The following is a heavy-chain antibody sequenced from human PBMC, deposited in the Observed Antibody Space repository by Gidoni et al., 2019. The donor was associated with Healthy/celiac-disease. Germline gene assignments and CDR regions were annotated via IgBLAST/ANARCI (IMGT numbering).Heavy chain of an antibody. CDR1: GGSISSSSYY. D-gene: IGHD6-13*01. CDR2: IYYSGST. Sequence: QLQLQESGPGLVKPSETLSLTCTVSGGSISSSSYYWGWIRQPPGKGLEWIGSIYYSGSTYYNPSLKSRVTISVDTSKNQFSLKLSSVTAADTAVYYCARQRGSSSYHLLYYYYYGMDVWGQGTTVTVSS. J-gene: IGHJ6*02. V-gene: IGHV4-39*01. CDR3: ARQRGSSSYHLLYYYYYGMDV.